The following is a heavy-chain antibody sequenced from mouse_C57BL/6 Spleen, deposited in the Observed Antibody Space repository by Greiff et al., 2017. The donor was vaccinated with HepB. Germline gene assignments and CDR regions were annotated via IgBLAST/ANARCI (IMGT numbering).Heavy chain of an antibody. CDR3: ARNDVSSSSMYY. CDR2: IYPGSGST. CDR1: GYTFTSYW. V-gene: IGHV1-55*01. D-gene: IGHD1-1*01. Sequence: VQLQQSGAELVKPGASVKMSCKASGYTFTSYWITWVKQRPGQGLEWIGDIYPGSGSTNYNEKFKSKATLTVDTSSSTADMQLSSLTSEDSAVYYCARNDVSSSSMYYWGQGTSVTVSS. J-gene: IGHJ4*01.